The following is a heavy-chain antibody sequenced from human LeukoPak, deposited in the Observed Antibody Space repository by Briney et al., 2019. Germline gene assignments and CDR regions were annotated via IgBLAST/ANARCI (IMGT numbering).Heavy chain of an antibody. CDR2: INHSGST. CDR1: GGSISSYY. Sequence: SETLSLTCTVSGGSISSYYWSWIRQPPGKGLEWIGEINHSGSTNYNPSLKSRVTISVDTSKNQFSLKLSSVTAADTDVYYCARGADSSGYYSIFYFDYWGQGTLVTVSS. J-gene: IGHJ4*02. V-gene: IGHV4-34*01. CDR3: ARGADSSGYYSIFYFDY. D-gene: IGHD3-22*01.